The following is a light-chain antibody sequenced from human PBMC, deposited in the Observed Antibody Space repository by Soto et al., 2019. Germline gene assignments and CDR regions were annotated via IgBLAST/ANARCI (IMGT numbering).Light chain of an antibody. V-gene: IGKV1-9*01. J-gene: IGKJ5*01. CDR1: QGINIF. CDR2: AAS. CDR3: QQYDNLPIT. Sequence: DSQMTQSPSTLSASVGDRVSITCRASQGINIFLAWFQQKPGKAPNLLISAASTLQSGVPSRFSGSGSETEFTLTITSLQPEDFATYYCQQYDNLPITFGQGTRLEIK.